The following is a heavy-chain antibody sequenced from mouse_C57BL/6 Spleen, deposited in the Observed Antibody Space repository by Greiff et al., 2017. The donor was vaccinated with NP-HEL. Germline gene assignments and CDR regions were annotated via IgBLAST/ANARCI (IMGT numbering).Heavy chain of an antibody. CDR1: GYAFTNYL. D-gene: IGHD2-5*01. V-gene: IGHV1-54*01. CDR2: INPGSGGT. CDR3: ARGHYSNWYFDV. Sequence: VKLMESGAELVRPGTSVKVSCKASGYAFTNYLIEWVKQRPGQGLEWIGVINPGSGGTNYNEKFKGKATLTADKSSSTAYMQLSSLTSEDSAVYFCARGHYSNWYFDVWGTGTTVTVSS. J-gene: IGHJ1*03.